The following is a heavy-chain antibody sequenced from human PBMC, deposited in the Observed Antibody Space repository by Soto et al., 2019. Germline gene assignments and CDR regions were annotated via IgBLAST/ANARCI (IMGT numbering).Heavy chain of an antibody. Sequence: PSETLSLTCTVSGGSMSSYYWSWIRQPPGKGLEWIGYIYYSGSTNYNPSLKSRVTISVDTSKNQFSLKLSSVTAADTAVYYCARVSGGITMVRGMYYYYYGMDVWGQGTTVTVSS. CDR2: IYYSGST. J-gene: IGHJ6*02. CDR3: ARVSGGITMVRGMYYYYYGMDV. V-gene: IGHV4-59*01. CDR1: GGSMSSYY. D-gene: IGHD3-10*01.